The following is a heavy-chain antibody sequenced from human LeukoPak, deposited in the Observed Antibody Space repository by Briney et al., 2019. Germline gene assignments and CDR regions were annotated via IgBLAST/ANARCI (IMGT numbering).Heavy chain of an antibody. V-gene: IGHV4-39*02. CDR3: ARDPYSSTPGGH. CDR2: IYYSGNT. Sequence: SETLSLTCTVSGGSISSSSYYWGWIRQPPGKGLEWIGSIYYSGNTYYNPSLKSRVTISVDTSKNQFSLKLSSVTAADTTVYYCARDPYSSTPGGHWGQGTLVTVSS. D-gene: IGHD6-13*01. CDR1: GGSISSSSYY. J-gene: IGHJ4*02.